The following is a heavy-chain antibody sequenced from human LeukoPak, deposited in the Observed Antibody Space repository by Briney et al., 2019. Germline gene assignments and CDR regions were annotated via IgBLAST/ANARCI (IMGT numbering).Heavy chain of an antibody. J-gene: IGHJ6*02. CDR1: GFTFSSYA. CDR3: ARGVRTAPRRLVGDV. D-gene: IGHD1-26*01. V-gene: IGHV3-30-3*01. CDR2: ISYDGSNK. Sequence: PGGSLRLSCAASGFTFSSYAMHWVRQAPGKGLEWVAVISYDGSNKYYADSVKGRFTISRDNSKNTLYLQMNSLRAEDTVVYYCARGVRTAPRRLVGDVWGQGTTVTVSS.